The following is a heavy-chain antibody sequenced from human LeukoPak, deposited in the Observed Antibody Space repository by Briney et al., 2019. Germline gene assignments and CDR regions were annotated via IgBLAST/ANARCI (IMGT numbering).Heavy chain of an antibody. Sequence: ASVKVSCKASGYTFTSYYMHWVRQATGQGLEWMGWMNPNSGNTGYAQKFQGRVTMTTDTSTSTAYMELRSLRSDDTAVYYCARMVRGVSYMDVWGKGTTVTISS. J-gene: IGHJ6*03. CDR2: MNPNSGNT. D-gene: IGHD3-10*01. V-gene: IGHV1-8*01. CDR1: GYTFTSYY. CDR3: ARMVRGVSYMDV.